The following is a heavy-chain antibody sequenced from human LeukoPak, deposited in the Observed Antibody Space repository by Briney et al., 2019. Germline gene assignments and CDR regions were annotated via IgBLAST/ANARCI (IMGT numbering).Heavy chain of an antibody. CDR3: ARGPSGYHNT. CDR1: GFTFSSYG. CDR2: ISSSGSTI. V-gene: IGHV3-48*01. J-gene: IGHJ4*02. D-gene: IGHD5-12*01. Sequence: GGSLRLSCAASGFTFSSYGLHWVRQAPGKGLEWVSYISSSGSTIYYADSVKGRFTVSRDNAKNSLYLQMNSLRAEDTAVYYCARGPSGYHNTGGQGTLVTVSS.